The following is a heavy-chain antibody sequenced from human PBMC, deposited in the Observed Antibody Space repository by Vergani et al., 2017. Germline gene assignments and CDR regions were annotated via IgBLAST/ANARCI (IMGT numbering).Heavy chain of an antibody. CDR2: ISGSGGST. J-gene: IGHJ4*02. CDR3: AKVSLYSSGSLDD. D-gene: IGHD6-19*01. V-gene: IGHV3-23*01. CDR1: GFTFSSYA. Sequence: EVQLLESGGGLVQPGGSLRLSCAASGFTFSSYAMSWVRQAPGKGLEWVSAISGSGGSTYYADSVKGRFTISSDNSKNTLYLQMNSLRAEDTAVYYCAKVSLYSSGSLDDWGQGTLVTVSS.